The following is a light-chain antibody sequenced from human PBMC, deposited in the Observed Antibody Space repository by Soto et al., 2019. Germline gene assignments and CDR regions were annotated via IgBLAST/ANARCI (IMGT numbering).Light chain of an antibody. J-gene: IGLJ1*01. CDR2: DVS. V-gene: IGLV2-11*01. CDR1: SSDVGGYNY. CDR3: CSFAGNYIEV. Sequence: QSVLTQPRSVSGSPGQSVTISCTGTSSDVGGYNYVSWYLQHPGKAPKVMIYDVSKRPSGVPDRFSGSKSGNTASLTISGLQSEDEADYYCCSFAGNYIEVFGTGTKGTVL.